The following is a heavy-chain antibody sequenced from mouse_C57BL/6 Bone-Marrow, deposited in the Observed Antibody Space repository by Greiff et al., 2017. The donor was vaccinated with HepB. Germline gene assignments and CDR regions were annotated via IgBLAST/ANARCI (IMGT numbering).Heavy chain of an antibody. CDR2: IHPSDSDT. Sequence: VQLQQPGAELVKPGASVKVSCKASGYTFTSYWMHWVKQRPGQGLEWIGRIHPSDSDTNYNQKFKGKATLTVDNSSSTAYMQRSRLTSEDSAVYYCAIRGYGSSSLGDWGQGTTLTVSS. CDR1: GYTFTSYW. J-gene: IGHJ2*01. CDR3: AIRGYGSSSLGD. D-gene: IGHD1-1*01. V-gene: IGHV1-74*01.